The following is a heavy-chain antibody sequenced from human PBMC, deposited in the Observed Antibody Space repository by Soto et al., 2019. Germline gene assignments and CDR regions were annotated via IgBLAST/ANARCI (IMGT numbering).Heavy chain of an antibody. Sequence: SETLSLTCTVSGGSISSYYWSWIRQPPGKGLEWIGYIYYSGSTNYNPSLKSRVTISVDTSKNQFSLKLSSVTAADTAVYYCARAGYYDSLTGYQGWFDPWGQGTLVTVSS. CDR3: ARAGYYDSLTGYQGWFDP. CDR2: IYYSGST. D-gene: IGHD3-9*01. V-gene: IGHV4-59*01. J-gene: IGHJ5*02. CDR1: GGSISSYY.